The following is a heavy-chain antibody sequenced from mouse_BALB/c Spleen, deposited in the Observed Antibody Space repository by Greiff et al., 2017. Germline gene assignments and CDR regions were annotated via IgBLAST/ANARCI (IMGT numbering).Heavy chain of an antibody. D-gene: IGHD2-2*01. CDR1: GFTFSSFG. Sequence: EVMLVESGGGLVQPGGSRKLSCAASGFTFSSFGMHWVRQAPEKGLEWVAYISSVSSTIYYADTVKGRFTISRDNPKNTLFLQMTSLRSEDTAMYYCARWLKAMDYWGQGTSVTVSS. CDR3: ARWLKAMDY. V-gene: IGHV5-17*02. CDR2: ISSVSSTI. J-gene: IGHJ4*01.